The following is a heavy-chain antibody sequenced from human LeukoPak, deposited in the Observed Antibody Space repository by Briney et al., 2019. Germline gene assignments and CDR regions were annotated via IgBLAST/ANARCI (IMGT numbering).Heavy chain of an antibody. V-gene: IGHV3-64*01. CDR2: ISGDGGIT. D-gene: IGHD7-27*01. J-gene: IGHJ4*02. CDR1: GFTFNTYK. CDR3: ARDFNWGYDY. Sequence: GGSLRLSCSASGFTFNTYKMHWVRQAPGKGLEYVSAISGDGGITFYANSAKGRFIISRDNSKNTLYLQMGSLRAEDMAVYYCARDFNWGYDYWGQGTLVTVAS.